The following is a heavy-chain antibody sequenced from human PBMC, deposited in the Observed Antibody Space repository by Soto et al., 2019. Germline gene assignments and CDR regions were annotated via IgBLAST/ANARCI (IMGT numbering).Heavy chain of an antibody. CDR1: GFTFGDYA. V-gene: IGHV3-49*04. Sequence: TGGSLRLSCTASGFTFGDYAMSWVRQAPGKGLEWVGFIRSKAYGGTTEYTASVKGRFTISRDDSKSIAYLQMNSLKTEDTAVYYCTRAGYSGSSDYYYYGMDVWGQGTTVPSP. CDR2: IRSKAYGGTT. J-gene: IGHJ6*02. D-gene: IGHD1-26*01. CDR3: TRAGYSGSSDYYYYGMDV.